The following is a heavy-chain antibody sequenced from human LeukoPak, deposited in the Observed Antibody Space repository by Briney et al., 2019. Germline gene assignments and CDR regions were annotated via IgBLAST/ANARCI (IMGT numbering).Heavy chain of an antibody. CDR3: ARHGHCTNGVCYSNYYYYMDV. CDR2: IYPGDSDT. CDR1: GYSFTSYW. J-gene: IGHJ6*03. Sequence: GASLKISCKGSGYSFTSYWIGWVRQMPGKGLEWMGIIYPGDSDTRYSPSFQGQVTISVDKSISTAYLQWSSLKASDTATYYCARHGHCTNGVCYSNYYYYMDVWGKGTTVTVSS. V-gene: IGHV5-51*01. D-gene: IGHD2-8*01.